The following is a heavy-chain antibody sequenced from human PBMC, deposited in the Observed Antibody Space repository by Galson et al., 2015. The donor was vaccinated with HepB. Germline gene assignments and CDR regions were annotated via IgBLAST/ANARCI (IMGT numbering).Heavy chain of an antibody. Sequence: SLRLSCAASGFPFSYYAMTWVRQAPGKGLEWVSAITPSGDNTYSADSLKGRFTISRDNSKYTVFLQMNSLRADDTAMYFCAKVFPEKTDGWYRQALYYFDSWGHGTRVTVAS. J-gene: IGHJ4*01. CDR3: AKVFPEKTDGWYRQALYYFDS. CDR1: GFPFSYYA. V-gene: IGHV3-23*01. CDR2: ITPSGDNT. D-gene: IGHD6-19*01.